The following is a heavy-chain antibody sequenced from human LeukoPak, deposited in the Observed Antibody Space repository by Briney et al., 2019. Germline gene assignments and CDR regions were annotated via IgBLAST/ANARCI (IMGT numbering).Heavy chain of an antibody. V-gene: IGHV3-74*03. CDR3: ARAVVPAAVPYF. J-gene: IGHJ4*02. CDR1: GFIFSNYW. D-gene: IGHD2-15*01. Sequence: GGSLRLSCAGSGFIFSNYWMHWVRQAPGKGLVWVARINPDGSSTAYADSVKGRFTLSRDNARKTLFLQMNSPRVDDTAVYYCARAVVPAAVPYFWGQGTLVTVSP. CDR2: INPDGSST.